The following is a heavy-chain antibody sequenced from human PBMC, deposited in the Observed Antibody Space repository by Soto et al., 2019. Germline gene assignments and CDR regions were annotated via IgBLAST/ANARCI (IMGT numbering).Heavy chain of an antibody. Sequence: DVQLVESGGGLVQPGRSLRLSCAASGFTFDDYAMHWVRQAPGKGLEWVSGISWNSGSIGYADSVKGRFTISRDNAKNSLYLQMNSLRAEDTALYYCAKELHYLGIAVAGTSPFDYWGQGTLVTVSS. J-gene: IGHJ4*02. D-gene: IGHD6-19*01. V-gene: IGHV3-9*01. CDR3: AKELHYLGIAVAGTSPFDY. CDR1: GFTFDDYA. CDR2: ISWNSGSI.